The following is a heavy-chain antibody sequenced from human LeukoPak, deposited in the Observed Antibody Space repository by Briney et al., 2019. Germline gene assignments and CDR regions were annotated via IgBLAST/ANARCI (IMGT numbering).Heavy chain of an antibody. D-gene: IGHD1-26*01. V-gene: IGHV3-23*01. CDR2: ISGSGGST. CDR3: ATSASGSYLYS. J-gene: IGHJ4*02. Sequence: PGGSLRLSCAASGFTFSSYAMSWVRQAPGKGLEWVSAISGSGGSTNYADSVKGRFTISRDNAKNSLYLQMNSLRAEDTAVYYCATSASGSYLYSWGQGTLVTVSS. CDR1: GFTFSSYA.